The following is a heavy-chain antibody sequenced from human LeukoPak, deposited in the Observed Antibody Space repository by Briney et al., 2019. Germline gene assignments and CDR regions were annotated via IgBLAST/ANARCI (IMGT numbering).Heavy chain of an antibody. V-gene: IGHV3-30-3*01. D-gene: IGHD2-2*01. CDR1: GFTFSSYA. J-gene: IGHJ3*02. Sequence: GGSLRLSCAASGFTFSSYAMHWVRQPPGKGLEWVAVISYDGSDKYYADSVKGRVIISRDNSKNTLYLQMNSLRAEDTAVYYCARVNGDQLLLRAFDIWGQGTMVTVSS. CDR2: ISYDGSDK. CDR3: ARVNGDQLLLRAFDI.